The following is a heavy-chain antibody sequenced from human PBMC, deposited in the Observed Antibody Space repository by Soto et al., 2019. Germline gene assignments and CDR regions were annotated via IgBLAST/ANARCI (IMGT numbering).Heavy chain of an antibody. CDR3: ARVGYHSSDYLSKWFDP. CDR2: IDYSGST. D-gene: IGHD3-22*01. CDR1: GDSVRSGIYY. Sequence: QVQLQESGPGLVKPSETLSLTCTVSGDSVRSGIYYWSWIRQPPGKRLELIGFIDYSGSTNHNPSLKSRVTISIDTSKNQFSLKLKSVTAADTAVYYCARVGYHSSDYLSKWFDPLGQGTLVTVSS. V-gene: IGHV4-61*01. J-gene: IGHJ5*02.